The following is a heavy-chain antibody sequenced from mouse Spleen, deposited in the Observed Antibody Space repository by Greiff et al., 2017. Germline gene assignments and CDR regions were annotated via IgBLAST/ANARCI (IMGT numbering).Heavy chain of an antibody. V-gene: IGHV1-82*01. Sequence: VQRVESGPELVKPGASVKISCKASGYAFSSSWMNWVKQRPGKGLEWIGRIYPGDGDTNYNGKFKGKATLTADKSSSTAYMQLSSLTSEDSAVYFCASRSEAWFAYWGQGTLVTVSA. CDR2: IYPGDGDT. CDR3: ASRSEAWFAY. J-gene: IGHJ3*01. CDR1: GYAFSSSW.